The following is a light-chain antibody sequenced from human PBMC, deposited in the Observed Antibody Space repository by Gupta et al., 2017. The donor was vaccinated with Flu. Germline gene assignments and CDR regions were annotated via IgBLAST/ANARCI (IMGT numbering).Light chain of an antibody. Sequence: DNQITQSPSSMSASVGDRVTITCPASQDISNYLNWYQQKPGKAPKILIYDASNLQTGVPSRFSGSGSGTDFTFTISSLQPEDFATYYCQQYASHPLTFGGGTRLEIK. V-gene: IGKV1-33*01. J-gene: IGKJ4*01. CDR1: QDISNY. CDR2: DAS. CDR3: QQYASHPLT.